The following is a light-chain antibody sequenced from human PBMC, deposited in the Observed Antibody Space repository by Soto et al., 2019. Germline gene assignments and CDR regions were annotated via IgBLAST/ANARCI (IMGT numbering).Light chain of an antibody. CDR3: QQTLSFPPT. J-gene: IGKJ1*01. CDR1: QDIAIY. Sequence: IQLTQSPSSLSASVGDRVTITCRASQDIAIYLAWYQQKPGEAPKLLIYAASTLYGGVPSRFSGSGSGTEFTLTISSLQPEDFATYYCQQTLSFPPTFGQGTKVDIK. CDR2: AAS. V-gene: IGKV1-9*01.